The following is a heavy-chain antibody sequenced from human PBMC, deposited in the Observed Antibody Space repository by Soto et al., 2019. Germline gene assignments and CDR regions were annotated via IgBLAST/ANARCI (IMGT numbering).Heavy chain of an antibody. J-gene: IGHJ3*02. D-gene: IGHD1-26*01. Sequence: GVLRLSCAASGFTFSSYAMSWVRQAPGKGLEWVSGISGSGGSTYYADSVKGRFTISRDNSKNTLYLQMNSLRVEDTAVYYCAKEVNGGNYYAGAFDIWGQGTMVPVSS. CDR3: AKEVNGGNYYAGAFDI. CDR1: GFTFSSYA. CDR2: ISGSGGST. V-gene: IGHV3-23*01.